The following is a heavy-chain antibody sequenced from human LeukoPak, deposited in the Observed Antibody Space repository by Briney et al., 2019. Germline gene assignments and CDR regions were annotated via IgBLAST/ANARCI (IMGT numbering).Heavy chain of an antibody. V-gene: IGHV4-38-2*02. J-gene: IGHJ6*03. CDR3: ARGEGYSYSDDYYFFYMDV. D-gene: IGHD5-18*01. Sequence: PSETLSLTCTVSGYSISSGYYWTWIRQSPGKGLEWIGKITHSGSTKYNPSLKSRVTISMDTSNNQFSLKVSSVTAADTAVYYCARGEGYSYSDDYYFFYMDVWGKGTTVTVSS. CDR1: GYSISSGYY. CDR2: ITHSGST.